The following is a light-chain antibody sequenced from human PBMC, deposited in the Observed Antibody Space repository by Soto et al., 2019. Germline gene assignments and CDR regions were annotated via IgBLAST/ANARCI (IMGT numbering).Light chain of an antibody. J-gene: IGKJ2*01. CDR3: QQYNSLYP. Sequence: DIQMTQSPSTLSASVGDRVTITCRASQSISSWLAWYQQKPGKAPKLLIYKASSLEREVPSRFSGSGSWTEFTLTISRQQPDDFATDYCQQYNSLYPFGQGTKLEIQ. V-gene: IGKV1-5*03. CDR2: KAS. CDR1: QSISSW.